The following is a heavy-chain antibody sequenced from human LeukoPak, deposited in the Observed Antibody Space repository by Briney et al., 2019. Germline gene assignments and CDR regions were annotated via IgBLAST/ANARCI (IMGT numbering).Heavy chain of an antibody. CDR2: ISSSGDST. J-gene: IGHJ4*02. CDR1: GFTFSNYS. CDR3: ARAPRYYGSGLYYFDY. Sequence: PGGSLRLSCAASGFTFSNYSMHWVRQAPGKGLEYVSAISSSGDSTYYANSAKGRFTVSRDNSKNTLYPQMGSLSAEDMAVYYCARAPRYYGSGLYYFDYWGQGALVTVSS. D-gene: IGHD3-10*01. V-gene: IGHV3-64*01.